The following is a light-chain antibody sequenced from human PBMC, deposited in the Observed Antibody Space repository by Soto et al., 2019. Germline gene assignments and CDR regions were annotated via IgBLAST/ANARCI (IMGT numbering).Light chain of an antibody. CDR1: QSLSSSY. CDR2: GAS. V-gene: IGKV3-20*01. CDR3: QQYRNSPYT. Sequence: IMLTQSPGSLSLSPGERATLSCRASQSLSSSYLGWYQQKPGQAPRLLIYGASSRATGIPDRFSGSGSGTDFTLTISRLAPEDFAVYYCQQYRNSPYTFGQGTKLEI. J-gene: IGKJ2*01.